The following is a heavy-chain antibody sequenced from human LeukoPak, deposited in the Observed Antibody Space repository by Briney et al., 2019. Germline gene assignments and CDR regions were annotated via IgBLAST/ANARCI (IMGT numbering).Heavy chain of an antibody. CDR2: IYYSGST. CDR1: GGSISSYY. CDR3: SEVALKGGAFDY. J-gene: IGHJ4*02. D-gene: IGHD2-15*01. V-gene: IGHV4-59*03. Sequence: SETLSLTCTVSGGSISSYYWSWIRQPPGKGLEWIGYIYYSGSTNYNPSLQCRVTISVHTSKHQSSLKLRSATSADTALYYISEVALKGGAFDYWGQGTRVTVSS.